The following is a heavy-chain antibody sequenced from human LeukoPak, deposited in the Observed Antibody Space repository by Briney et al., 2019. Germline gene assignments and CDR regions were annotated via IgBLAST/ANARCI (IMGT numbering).Heavy chain of an antibody. Sequence: GGSLRLSCAASGFTFSSYGMHWVRQAPGKGLEWVAVIWYDGSNKYYADSVKGRFTISRDNSKNTLYLQMNSLRAEDTAVYYCAKDYCSGGSCYFDYWGQGTLVTVSS. CDR3: AKDYCSGGSCYFDY. CDR1: GFTFSSYG. D-gene: IGHD2-15*01. J-gene: IGHJ4*02. CDR2: IWYDGSNK. V-gene: IGHV3-30*02.